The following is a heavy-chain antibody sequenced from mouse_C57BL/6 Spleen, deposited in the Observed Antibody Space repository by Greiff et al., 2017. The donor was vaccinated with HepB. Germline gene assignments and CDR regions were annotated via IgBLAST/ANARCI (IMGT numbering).Heavy chain of an antibody. Sequence: VKLMESGPGLVAPSQSLSITCTVSGFSLTSYAISWVRQPPGKGLEWLGVIWTGGGTNYNSALKSRLSISKDNSKSQVFLKMNSLQTDDTARYYCARRTTVAPYYAMDYWGQGTSVTVSS. D-gene: IGHD1-1*01. CDR1: GFSLTSYA. CDR2: IWTGGGT. CDR3: ARRTTVAPYYAMDY. V-gene: IGHV2-9-1*01. J-gene: IGHJ4*01.